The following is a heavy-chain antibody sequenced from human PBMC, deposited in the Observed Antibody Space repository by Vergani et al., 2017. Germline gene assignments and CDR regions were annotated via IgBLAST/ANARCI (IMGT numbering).Heavy chain of an antibody. CDR1: GFTFSSYA. Sequence: EVQLLESGGGLVQPGGSLRLSCAASGFTFSSYAMSWVRQAPGKGLEWVSVIYSGGSSTYYADSVKGRFTISRDNSKNTLYLQVNSLRAEYTAVYYCARVDRQTYYDFWSGTPDTGWFDPWGQGTLVTVSS. CDR3: ARVDRQTYYDFWSGTPDTGWFDP. J-gene: IGHJ5*02. CDR2: IYSGGSST. D-gene: IGHD3-3*01. V-gene: IGHV3-23*03.